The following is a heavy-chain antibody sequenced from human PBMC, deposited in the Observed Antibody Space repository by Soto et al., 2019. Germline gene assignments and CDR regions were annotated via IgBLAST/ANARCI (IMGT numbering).Heavy chain of an antibody. CDR3: ARDDVSMVTTFLDY. CDR1: GFPFNNYA. J-gene: IGHJ4*02. CDR2: IWHDGSSE. V-gene: IGHV3-33*01. D-gene: IGHD2-21*02. Sequence: GGSLRLSCAASGFPFNNYAMHWVRQAPGKGLEWVAVIWHDGSSEHYADSVKGRFRIARDNSNNTLYLQMNSLRGEDTALYYCARDDVSMVTTFLDYWGLGTLVTVS.